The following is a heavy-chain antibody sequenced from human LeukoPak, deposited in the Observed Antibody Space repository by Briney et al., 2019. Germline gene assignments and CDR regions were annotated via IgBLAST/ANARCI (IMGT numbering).Heavy chain of an antibody. J-gene: IGHJ5*02. D-gene: IGHD3-3*02. V-gene: IGHV4-30-4*01. CDR1: GGSISSGDYY. CDR2: IYYSGST. CDR3: ARANHFWSNFRNWFDP. Sequence: SETLSLTCTVSGGSISSGDYYWSWIRQPPGKGLEWIGYIYYSGSTYYNPSLKSRVTISVDTSKNQFSLKLSSVTAADTAVYYCARANHFWSNFRNWFDPWGQGTLVTVSS.